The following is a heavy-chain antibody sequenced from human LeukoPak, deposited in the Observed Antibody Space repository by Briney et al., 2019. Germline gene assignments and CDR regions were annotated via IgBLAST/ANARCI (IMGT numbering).Heavy chain of an antibody. CDR2: INRDSTAI. J-gene: IGHJ4*02. Sequence: GGSLRLSCVASGFAFNDYAMNWVRQAPGKGLEWVSHINRDSTAIYYAESVKGRFTISRDNAKNSLYLQVSSLRAEDTAVYYCARYGSGSYYKDPFDYWGQGTLATVSS. CDR3: ARYGSGSYYKDPFDY. CDR1: GFAFNDYA. V-gene: IGHV3-48*01. D-gene: IGHD3-10*01.